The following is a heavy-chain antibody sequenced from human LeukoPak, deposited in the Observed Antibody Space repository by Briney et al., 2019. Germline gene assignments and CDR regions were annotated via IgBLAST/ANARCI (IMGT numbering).Heavy chain of an antibody. CDR3: ARDIAYHAFDI. V-gene: IGHV3-7*01. CDR1: GFTFSSSW. Sequence: PGGSLRLSCAASGFTFSSSWMTWIRQAPGTGLEWLANINQDGSVINYVDPVRGRFTISRDNAKYSLYLQLNSLRAEDTAVYYCARDIAYHAFDIWGQGTMVTVSS. J-gene: IGHJ3*02. D-gene: IGHD2-15*01. CDR2: INQDGSVI.